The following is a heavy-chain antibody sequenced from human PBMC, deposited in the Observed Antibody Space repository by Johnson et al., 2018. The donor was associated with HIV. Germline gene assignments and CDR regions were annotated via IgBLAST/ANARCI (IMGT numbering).Heavy chain of an antibody. V-gene: IGHV3-53*01. D-gene: IGHD4-17*01. Sequence: EVLLLESGGGLIQPGGSLRLSCAASGFTVSSNYMSWVRQAPGKGLEWVSLIYSGGSTYYADSVKGRFTISIDDSRNTLHLQMNSLRAEDTAVYYCARESNGDYVAFDIWGQGTMVTVSS. CDR2: IYSGGST. CDR3: ARESNGDYVAFDI. CDR1: GFTVSSNY. J-gene: IGHJ3*02.